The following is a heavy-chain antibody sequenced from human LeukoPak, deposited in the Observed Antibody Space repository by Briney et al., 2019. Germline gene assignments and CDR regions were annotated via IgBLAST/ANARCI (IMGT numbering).Heavy chain of an antibody. J-gene: IGHJ4*02. V-gene: IGHV1-18*01. D-gene: IGHD1-1*01. Sequence: ASVKVSCKASGYTFTSYGISWVRQAPGQGLEWMGWISAYNGNTNYAQKLQGRVTMTTDTSTSTAYMELRSLRSDDTAVCYCARRNWNDGSFDYWGQGTLVTVSS. CDR2: ISAYNGNT. CDR1: GYTFTSYG. CDR3: ARRNWNDGSFDY.